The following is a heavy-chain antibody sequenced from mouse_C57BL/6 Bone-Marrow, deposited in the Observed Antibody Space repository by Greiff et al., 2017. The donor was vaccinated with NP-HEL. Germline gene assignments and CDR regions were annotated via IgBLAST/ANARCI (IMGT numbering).Heavy chain of an antibody. CDR2: ISYSGST. Sequence: VQLKESGPGLAKPSQTLSLTCSVTGYSITSDYWNWIRKFPGNKLEYMGYISYSGSTYYNPSLKSRISITRDTSKNQYYLQLNSVTTEDTATYYCARGYYGSRRYYYAMDYWGQGTSVTVSS. CDR3: ARGYYGSRRYYYAMDY. CDR1: GYSITSDY. J-gene: IGHJ4*01. V-gene: IGHV3-8*01. D-gene: IGHD1-1*01.